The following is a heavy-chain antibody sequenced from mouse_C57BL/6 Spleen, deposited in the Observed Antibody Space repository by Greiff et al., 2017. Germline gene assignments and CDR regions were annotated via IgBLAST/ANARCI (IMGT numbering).Heavy chain of an antibody. D-gene: IGHD3-2*02. V-gene: IGHV1-81*01. CDR2: IYPRSGNT. CDR1: GYTFTSYG. J-gene: IGHJ4*01. CDR3: ARRDSSGYVNAMDY. Sequence: VQLQQSGAELARPGASVKLSCKASGYTFTSYGISWVKQRTGQGLEWIGEIYPRSGNTYYNEKFKGKATLTADKSSSTAYMELRSLTSEDSAVYFCARRDSSGYVNAMDYWGQGTSVTVSS.